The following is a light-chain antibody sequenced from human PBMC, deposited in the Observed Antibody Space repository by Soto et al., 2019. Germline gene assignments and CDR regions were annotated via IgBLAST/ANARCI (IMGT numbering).Light chain of an antibody. Sequence: DVVLTQIPLSSLVTVGQSASISCRSSQSLLHADGQTYLSWFHQKPGQPPRLLIHRVSNRFSGVPDRISGCGAGTDFTLTITGVEPEAVEIYFCMQATHYRPYTFGQGTKLEI. CDR2: RVS. V-gene: IGKV2-24*01. CDR1: QSLLHADGQTY. J-gene: IGKJ2*01. CDR3: MQATHYRPYT.